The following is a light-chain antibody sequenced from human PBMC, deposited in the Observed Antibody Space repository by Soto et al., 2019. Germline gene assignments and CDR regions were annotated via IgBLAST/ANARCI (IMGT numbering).Light chain of an antibody. CDR3: QQYGNSPIT. Sequence: EIVMTQSPSTLSVSSGERAILSCRASQSVSSNLAWYQQEPGQAPRLLIYGASTRATGIPARFSGSGSGTDFTLTISRLETEDFAVYYCQQYGNSPITFGQGTRLEIK. J-gene: IGKJ5*01. V-gene: IGKV3-15*01. CDR1: QSVSSN. CDR2: GAS.